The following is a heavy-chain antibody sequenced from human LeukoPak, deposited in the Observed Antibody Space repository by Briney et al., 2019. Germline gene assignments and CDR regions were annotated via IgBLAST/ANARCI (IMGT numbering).Heavy chain of an antibody. D-gene: IGHD5-24*01. Sequence: GGSLRLSCVASGFPFSSYWMTWVRQAPGEGLEWVANIKQDGSKKSYVDSVKGRFTISRDNAKNSLYLQMNSLRAEDTAIYYCTRVGYIDEGIDYWGQGTLVTVSS. J-gene: IGHJ4*02. V-gene: IGHV3-7*04. CDR1: GFPFSSYW. CDR2: IKQDGSKK. CDR3: TRVGYIDEGIDY.